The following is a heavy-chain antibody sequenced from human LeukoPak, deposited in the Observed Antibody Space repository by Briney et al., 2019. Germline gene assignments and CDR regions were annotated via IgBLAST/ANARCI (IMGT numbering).Heavy chain of an antibody. J-gene: IGHJ6*03. V-gene: IGHV3-21*04. CDR2: ISSSSSYI. CDR3: ASSRTLYYYYYMDV. Sequence: GSLRLSCAASGFTFSSYSMNWARQAPGKGLEWVSSISSSSSYIYCADSVKGRFTISRDNAKNSLYLQMNSLRADDTAFYYCASSRTLYYYYYMDVWGKGTTVTVAS. CDR1: GFTFSSYS. D-gene: IGHD2-2*01.